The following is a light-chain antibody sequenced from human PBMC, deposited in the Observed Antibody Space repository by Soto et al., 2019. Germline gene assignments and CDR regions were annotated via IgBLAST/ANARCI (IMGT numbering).Light chain of an antibody. V-gene: IGLV3-27*01. CDR3: STAAHDTGF. CDR1: VLARKN. J-gene: IGLJ2*01. Sequence: SYELTQPSSVTVSPGQTARITCAGDVLARKNARWFQHKPGQAPLLVIYRNTERPSGITERCSASTSGTTATLTISGANVEDEADYYGSTAAHDTGFVGGGTKPT. CDR2: RNT.